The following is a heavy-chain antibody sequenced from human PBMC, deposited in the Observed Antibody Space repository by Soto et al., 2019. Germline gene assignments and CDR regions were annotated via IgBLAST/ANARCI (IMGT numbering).Heavy chain of an antibody. Sequence: ASVKVSCKASGYTFTSYYMHWVRQAPGQGLEWMGIINPSGGSTSYAQKFQGRVTMTRDTSTSTVYMELSSLRSEDTAVYYCARDSFCLTSSCYPYYYYGMDVWGQGATVTVS. CDR3: ARDSFCLTSSCYPYYYYGMDV. CDR2: INPSGGST. D-gene: IGHD3-22*01. CDR1: GYTFTSYY. J-gene: IGHJ6*02. V-gene: IGHV1-46*01.